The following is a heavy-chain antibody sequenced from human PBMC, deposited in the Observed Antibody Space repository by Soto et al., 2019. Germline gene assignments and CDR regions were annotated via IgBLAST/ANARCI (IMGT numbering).Heavy chain of an antibody. Sequence: GGSLRLSCAASVFTFISYAMSWVRQAPGKGLKWVSAISGGDFSTYYAESVKGRFTISRDNSKNTLYLQMNSLRAEDTAVYYCAKDQVYGGNSGNWFDPWGQGTLVTVSS. CDR3: AKDQVYGGNSGNWFDP. CDR2: ISGGDFST. D-gene: IGHD2-21*02. V-gene: IGHV3-23*01. CDR1: VFTFISYA. J-gene: IGHJ5*02.